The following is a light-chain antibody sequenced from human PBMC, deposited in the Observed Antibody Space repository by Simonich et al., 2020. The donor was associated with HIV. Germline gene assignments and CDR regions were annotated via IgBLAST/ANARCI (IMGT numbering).Light chain of an antibody. V-gene: IGKV3-15*01. CDR2: GAS. Sequence: EIVMTQSPATLSVSPGERATLSCRARRSVSRNLAWYQQKPGQAPRLLIYGASTSATGIPARFSGSGSGTEFTLTISSLQSEDFAVYYCQQLNSYPFTFGPGTKVDIK. CDR3: QQLNSYPFT. J-gene: IGKJ3*01. CDR1: RSVSRN.